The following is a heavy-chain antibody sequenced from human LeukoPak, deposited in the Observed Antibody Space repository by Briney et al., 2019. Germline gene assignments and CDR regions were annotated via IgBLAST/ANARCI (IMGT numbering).Heavy chain of an antibody. V-gene: IGHV3-74*01. J-gene: IGHJ6*03. CDR3: ARGEARGYYYYMDV. CDR1: GFTFNRHW. CDR2: SNSDGSST. Sequence: GGSLRLSCAASGFTFNRHWMHWVRQAPGKGLVWVSRSNSDGSSTVYADSVKGRFTISRDNAKNSLYLQMNSLRAEDTAVYYCARGEARGYYYYMDVWGKGTTVTVSS. D-gene: IGHD3-10*01.